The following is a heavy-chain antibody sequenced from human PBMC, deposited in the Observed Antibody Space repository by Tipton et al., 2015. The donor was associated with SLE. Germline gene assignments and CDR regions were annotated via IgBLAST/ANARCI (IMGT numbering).Heavy chain of an antibody. D-gene: IGHD6-6*01. CDR2: IYYSGST. CDR1: GGSISSGDYY. Sequence: TLSLTCTVSGGSISSGDYYWSWIRQPPGKGLEWIGYIYYSGSTYYNPSLKSRVTISVDKSKKQFSLKLSSVTAADTAVYYCAREHVDSSPGGFDYWGQGTLVTVSS. J-gene: IGHJ4*02. V-gene: IGHV4-30-4*01. CDR3: AREHVDSSPGGFDY.